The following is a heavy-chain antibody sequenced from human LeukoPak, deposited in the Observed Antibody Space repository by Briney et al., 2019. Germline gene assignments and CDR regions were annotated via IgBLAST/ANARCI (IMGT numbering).Heavy chain of an antibody. D-gene: IGHD2-8*01. V-gene: IGHV4-59*08. Sequence: PSETLSLTCTVSGGSISTYYWGWVRQPPGRGLQWIGYIDYSGSTNYNPSLNSRVTISVDMSKNQFSLKLSSVTAADTAVYYCARLMVTAGERLYDAFDIWGQGTMVTVSS. CDR1: GGSISTYY. J-gene: IGHJ3*02. CDR2: IDYSGST. CDR3: ARLMVTAGERLYDAFDI.